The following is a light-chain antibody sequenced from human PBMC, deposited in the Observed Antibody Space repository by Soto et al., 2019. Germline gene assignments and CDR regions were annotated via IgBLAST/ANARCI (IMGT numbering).Light chain of an antibody. CDR2: RNT. Sequence: QSVLTQPPSVSGAPGQRVTISCTGSSSNIGAGYDVHWYQQLPETAPKLLIYRNTNRPSGVPDRFSGSKSGTSASLAITGLQAEDEADYYYQSYDGSLTAVYVFGTGTKLTVL. V-gene: IGLV1-40*01. CDR3: QSYDGSLTAVYV. J-gene: IGLJ1*01. CDR1: SSNIGAGYD.